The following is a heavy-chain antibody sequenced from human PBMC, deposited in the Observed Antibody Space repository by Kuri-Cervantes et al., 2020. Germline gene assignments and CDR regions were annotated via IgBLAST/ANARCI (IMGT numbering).Heavy chain of an antibody. V-gene: IGHV4-61*01. CDR3: ARVLSGYDAFDI. CDR2: IYYSGST. CDR1: GGSVSSGSYY. J-gene: IGHJ3*02. Sequence: SETLSLTCTVSGGSVSSGSYYWSWIRQPPGKGLEWIGYIYYSGSTNYNPSLKSRVTISVDTSKNQFSLKLSSVTAADTAVYYCARVLSGYDAFDIWGQGTMVTVSS. D-gene: IGHD1-26*01.